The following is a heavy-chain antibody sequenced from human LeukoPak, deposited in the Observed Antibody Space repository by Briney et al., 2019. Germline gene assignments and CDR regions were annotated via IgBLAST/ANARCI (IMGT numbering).Heavy chain of an antibody. CDR3: ARVMSYSYGAIDY. CDR1: GGTFSSYA. Sequence: GASVKVSCKASGGTFSSYAITWVRQAPGQGLEWMGGIIPIFGTANYAQKFQGRVTITADESTSTAYMELSSLRSEDTAVYYCARVMSYSYGAIDYWGQGTLVTVSS. D-gene: IGHD5-18*01. J-gene: IGHJ4*02. V-gene: IGHV1-69*13. CDR2: IIPIFGTA.